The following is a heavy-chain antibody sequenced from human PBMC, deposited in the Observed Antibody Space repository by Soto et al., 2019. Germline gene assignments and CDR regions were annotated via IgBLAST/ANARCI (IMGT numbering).Heavy chain of an antibody. J-gene: IGHJ4*02. V-gene: IGHV3-74*01. Sequence: EVQLVESGGGTVQPGGSLRLSCAASGYTFSTYWMHWVRQAPGKGLVWVSRINPESTTINYADSVRGRFTISRDNAKNTLSLQMNSLRAEDTAVYYCTRDTYCPYDHWCQGTLVTVSP. CDR1: GYTFSTYW. CDR3: TRDTYCPYDH. CDR2: INPESTTI. D-gene: IGHD2-15*01.